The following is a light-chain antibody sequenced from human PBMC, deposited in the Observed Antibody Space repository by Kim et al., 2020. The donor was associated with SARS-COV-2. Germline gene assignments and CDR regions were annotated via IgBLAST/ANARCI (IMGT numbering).Light chain of an antibody. V-gene: IGLV7-46*01. Sequence: PVTTDTLPCATSAGAVPPTHYPYWFQKKPGEVPRTLIFDTGSRHSWTPARFSGSLSGDKAVLTLAGAQPEDEGDYYCLLSFSGIRVFGGGTQLTVL. J-gene: IGLJ7*01. CDR2: DTG. CDR3: LLSFSGIRV. CDR1: AGAVPPTHY.